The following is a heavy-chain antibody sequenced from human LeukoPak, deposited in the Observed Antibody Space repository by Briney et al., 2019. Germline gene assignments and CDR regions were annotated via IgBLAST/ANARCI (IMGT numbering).Heavy chain of an antibody. D-gene: IGHD2-15*01. J-gene: IGHJ5*02. Sequence: SETLSLTCSVSGDSISYFYWSWIRQAAGKGLEWIGRFSSSGSTDYNASLKSRVTISVDTSKNQFSLKLSSVTAADTAVYYCARDFCSGGSCYNWFDPWGQGTLVTVSS. CDR3: ARDFCSGGSCYNWFDP. V-gene: IGHV4-4*07. CDR1: GDSISYFY. CDR2: FSSSGST.